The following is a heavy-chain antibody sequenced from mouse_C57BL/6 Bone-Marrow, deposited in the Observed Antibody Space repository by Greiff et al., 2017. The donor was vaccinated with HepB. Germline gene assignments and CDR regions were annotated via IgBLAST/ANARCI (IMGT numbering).Heavy chain of an antibody. V-gene: IGHV1-7*01. D-gene: IGHD1-1*01. J-gene: IGHJ3*01. CDR2: INPGSGYT. CDR1: GYTFTTYW. Sequence: VKLQESGAELAKPGASVRLSCKASGYTFTTYWMHWVKQRPGQGLDWIGYINPGSGYTKYNQKFKDKATLTADKSSSTAYMQLSSLTYGDSAVYFCARDYGSYGFSYWGQGTLVTVSA. CDR3: ARDYGSYGFSY.